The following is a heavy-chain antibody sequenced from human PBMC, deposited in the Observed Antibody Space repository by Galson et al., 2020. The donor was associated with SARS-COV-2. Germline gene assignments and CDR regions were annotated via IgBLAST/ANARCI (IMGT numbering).Heavy chain of an antibody. CDR3: ARLSDGRDFWYFDL. Sequence: SETLSLTCTVSGGSISSSSFYWGWIRQPPGKGLDWIGSIYYSGSTYYNPSLKSRVTISLDTSKNQFSLKLSSVTAADTAVYYCARLSDGRDFWYFDLWGRGTLVTVSS. J-gene: IGHJ2*01. V-gene: IGHV4-39*01. D-gene: IGHD2-15*01. CDR1: GGSISSSSFY. CDR2: IYYSGST.